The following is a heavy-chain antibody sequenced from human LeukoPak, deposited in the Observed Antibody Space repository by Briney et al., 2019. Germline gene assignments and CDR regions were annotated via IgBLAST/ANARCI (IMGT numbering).Heavy chain of an antibody. CDR2: IYYSGST. D-gene: IGHD2/OR15-2a*01. CDR3: ARHYPIISNKIGEGPFEI. CDR1: GGSISSYY. V-gene: IGHV4-59*08. J-gene: IGHJ3*02. Sequence: PSETLSLTCTVSGGSISSYYWSWIRQPPGKGLEWIGYIYYSGSTNYNPSLKSRVTISVDTSKNQFSLKLSSVTAADPAVYYCARHYPIISNKIGEGPFEILGQGKNVTVSS.